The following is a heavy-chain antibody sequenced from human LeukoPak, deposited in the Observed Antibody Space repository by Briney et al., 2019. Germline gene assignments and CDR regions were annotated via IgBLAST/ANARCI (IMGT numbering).Heavy chain of an antibody. CDR1: GYIFTSYH. CDR3: ARDLYHRYYDNSGYAFDY. J-gene: IGHJ4*02. Sequence: VSVKVSCKASGYIFTSYHIHWVRQAPGQGLEWMGIINPSGGSTNYAQKFQGRVTMTRDTSTSTVYMELSSLRSEDTAVYYCARDLYHRYYDNSGYAFDYWGQGTLVTVSS. V-gene: IGHV1-46*01. D-gene: IGHD3-22*01. CDR2: INPSGGST.